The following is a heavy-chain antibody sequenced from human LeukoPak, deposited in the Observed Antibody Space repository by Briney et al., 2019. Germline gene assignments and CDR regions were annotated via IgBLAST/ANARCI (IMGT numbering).Heavy chain of an antibody. CDR2: ISYDGSNK. Sequence: PGGSLRLSCAASGFTFSSYAMHWVRQAPGKGLEWVAVISYDGSNKYYADSVKGRFTISRDNSKNTLYLQMNSLRAEDTAVYYCARERYCSGGSCYLDYYGMDVWGQGTTVTVSS. D-gene: IGHD2-15*01. CDR1: GFTFSSYA. J-gene: IGHJ6*02. CDR3: ARERYCSGGSCYLDYYGMDV. V-gene: IGHV3-30*04.